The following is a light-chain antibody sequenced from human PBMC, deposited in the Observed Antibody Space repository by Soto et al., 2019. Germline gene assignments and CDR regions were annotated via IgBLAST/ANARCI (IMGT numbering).Light chain of an antibody. CDR2: GNS. J-gene: IGLJ1*01. CDR3: QSYDSSLSVYV. Sequence: QSVLTQPPSVSGAPGQRVTISCTGSSSNIGAGYDVHWYQQLPGTAPKLLIYGNSNRPSGVPDRLSGSKSGTSASLAITGLRAEDEADYYCQSYDSSLSVYVFGTGTKLTVL. CDR1: SSNIGAGYD. V-gene: IGLV1-40*01.